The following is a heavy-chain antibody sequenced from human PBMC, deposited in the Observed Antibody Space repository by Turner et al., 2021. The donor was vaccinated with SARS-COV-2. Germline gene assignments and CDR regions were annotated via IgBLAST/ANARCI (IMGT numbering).Heavy chain of an antibody. CDR1: GGSISSGGHY. V-gene: IGHV4-31*03. CDR2: MYYSGST. Sequence: QVQLQESSPGLVKPSQTLSLTCTVSGGSISSGGHYWSWIRQHPGKGLEWIGYMYYSGSTYYNPSLKSRVTISEDTSQNQFSLKLSSVTAADTAVYYCARAVVAATLHDAFDMWGQGTVVTVSS. D-gene: IGHD2-15*01. J-gene: IGHJ3*02. CDR3: ARAVVAATLHDAFDM.